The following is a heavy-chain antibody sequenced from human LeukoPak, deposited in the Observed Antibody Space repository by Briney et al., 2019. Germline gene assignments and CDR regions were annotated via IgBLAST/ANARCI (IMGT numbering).Heavy chain of an antibody. CDR3: ARDVSSNWYSFNI. Sequence: PGGSLRLSCKDSGFSFEDDGMSWVRQVPGKGLEWVCGINWDGDNTHCADSVKGRFSVSRDNAKNSLFLQMSSLRVEDTALYYCARDVSSNWYSFNIWGQGTQVTVTS. CDR2: INWDGDNT. J-gene: IGHJ4*02. D-gene: IGHD6-13*01. V-gene: IGHV3-20*04. CDR1: GFSFEDDG.